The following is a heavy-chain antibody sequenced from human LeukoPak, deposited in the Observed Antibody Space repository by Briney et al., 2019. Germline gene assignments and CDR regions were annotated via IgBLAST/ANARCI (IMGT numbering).Heavy chain of an antibody. V-gene: IGHV1-8*01. CDR2: MNPNSGNT. D-gene: IGHD2-21*02. CDR3: AGTYCGGDCASRYYYGMDV. Sequence: ASVKVSCKASGYTFTSYDINWVRQATGQGLEWMGRMNPNSGNTGYAQKFQGRVTMTRNTSISTAYMELSSLRSEDTAVYYCAGTYCGGDCASRYYYGMDVWGQGTTVTVSS. CDR1: GYTFTSYD. J-gene: IGHJ6*02.